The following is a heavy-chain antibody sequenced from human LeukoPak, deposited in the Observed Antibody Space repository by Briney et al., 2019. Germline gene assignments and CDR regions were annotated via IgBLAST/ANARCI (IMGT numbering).Heavy chain of an antibody. CDR3: AKSAQYSTTWMDN. J-gene: IGHJ4*02. Sequence: PGRSLRLSCAASGFTFSSYGMHWVRQAPGKGLEWVSSISGSGATTYYADSVKGRFTISRDNSKRTLYLQINRLRAEDTAVYYCAKSAQYSTTWMDNWGQGSLVTVSS. CDR1: GFTFSSYG. D-gene: IGHD6-13*01. V-gene: IGHV3-23*01. CDR2: ISGSGATT.